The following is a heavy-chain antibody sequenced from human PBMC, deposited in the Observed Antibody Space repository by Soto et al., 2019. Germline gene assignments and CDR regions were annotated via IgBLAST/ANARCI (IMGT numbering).Heavy chain of an antibody. Sequence: SETLSLTCAVSGGSISSSNWWSWVRQPPGKGLEWIGEIYHSGSTNYNPSLKSRVTISVDKSKNQFYLKLSSVTAADTAVYYCARGLKSDIVVVPAASGSYFDYWGQGTLVTVSS. CDR1: GGSISSSNW. V-gene: IGHV4-4*02. D-gene: IGHD2-2*01. J-gene: IGHJ4*02. CDR2: IYHSGST. CDR3: ARGLKSDIVVVPAASGSYFDY.